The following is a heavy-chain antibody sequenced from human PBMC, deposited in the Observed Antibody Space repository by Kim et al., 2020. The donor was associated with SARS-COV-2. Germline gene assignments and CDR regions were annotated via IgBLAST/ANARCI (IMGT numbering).Heavy chain of an antibody. D-gene: IGHD6-6*01. CDR3: ARGYSSSSSYAFDI. J-gene: IGHJ3*02. Sequence: QKSQGRVTITTDTSTSTVYMELSSLRSEGTAVYYCARGYSSSSSYAFDIWGQGTMVTVSS. V-gene: IGHV1-46*01.